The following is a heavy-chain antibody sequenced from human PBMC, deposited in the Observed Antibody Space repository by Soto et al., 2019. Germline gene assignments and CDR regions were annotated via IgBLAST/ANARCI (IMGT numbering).Heavy chain of an antibody. Sequence: GGSLRLSCAASGFTFSSYGMHWVRQAPGKGLEWVAVISYDGSNKYYADSVKGRFTISRDNSKNTLYLQMNSLRAEDTAVYYCAKDQGYGYCSGGSCYPTTCYYYGMDVWGQGPTVTVSS. D-gene: IGHD2-15*01. CDR1: GFTFSSYG. J-gene: IGHJ6*02. V-gene: IGHV3-30*18. CDR2: ISYDGSNK. CDR3: AKDQGYGYCSGGSCYPTTCYYYGMDV.